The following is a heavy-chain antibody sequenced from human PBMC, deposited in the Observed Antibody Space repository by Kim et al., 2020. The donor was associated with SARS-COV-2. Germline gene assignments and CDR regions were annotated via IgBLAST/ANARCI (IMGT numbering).Heavy chain of an antibody. CDR3: ATLGGYSSSSDYYYGMDV. V-gene: IGHV3-9*01. Sequence: GGSLILSCAASGFTFDDYAMHWVRQAPGKGLEWVSGISWNSGSIGYADSVKGRFTISRDNAKNSLYLQMNSLRAEDTALYYCATLGGYSSSSDYYYGMDVWGQGTTVTVSS. CDR1: GFTFDDYA. J-gene: IGHJ6*02. D-gene: IGHD6-13*01. CDR2: ISWNSGSI.